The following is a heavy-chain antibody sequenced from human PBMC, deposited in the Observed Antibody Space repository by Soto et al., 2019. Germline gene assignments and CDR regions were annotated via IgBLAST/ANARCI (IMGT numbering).Heavy chain of an antibody. CDR3: ARDRPPFDY. V-gene: IGHV1-18*01. CDR1: GYPFTSYG. J-gene: IGHJ4*02. CDR2: ISAYNGNT. Sequence: QVQLVQSGAAVKNPGASVKVSCKASGYPFTSYGISWVRQAPGQGLEWMGWISAYNGNTNNAQKLQGRVTMTTDTSTITGYMELRSLRSDDTAVYYCARDRPPFDYWGQGTLVTVSS.